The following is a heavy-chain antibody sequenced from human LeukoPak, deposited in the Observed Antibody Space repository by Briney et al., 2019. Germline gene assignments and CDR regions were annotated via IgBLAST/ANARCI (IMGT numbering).Heavy chain of an antibody. CDR3: ARQGRRNAFDI. CDR2: IYPGDSDP. CDR1: GYSFTSYC. D-gene: IGHD1-26*01. V-gene: IGHV5-51*01. Sequence: HGESLKISCKGSGYSFTSYCIGWARQMPGKGLEWMGIIYPGDSDPRYSPPFQGQVPISADKSISTAYLQWSSLKVSDTAMYYCARQGRRNAFDIWGQGTMVTVSS. J-gene: IGHJ3*02.